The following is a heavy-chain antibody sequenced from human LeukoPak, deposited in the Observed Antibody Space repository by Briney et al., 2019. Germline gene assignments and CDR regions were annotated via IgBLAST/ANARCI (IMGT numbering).Heavy chain of an antibody. D-gene: IGHD2-2*01. Sequence: GRSLRLSCAASGFTFSSYGMHWDRQAPGKGLEWVSYISNLGSTIYYADSVKGRFTISRDNAKNSLYLQMNSLRAEDTAVYYCAREKVPTATNWFDPWGQGTLVTVSS. V-gene: IGHV3-48*04. CDR1: GFTFSSYG. CDR2: ISNLGSTI. CDR3: AREKVPTATNWFDP. J-gene: IGHJ5*02.